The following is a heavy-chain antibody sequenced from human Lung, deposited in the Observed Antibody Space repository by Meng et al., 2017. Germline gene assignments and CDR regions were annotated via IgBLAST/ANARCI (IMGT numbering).Heavy chain of an antibody. J-gene: IGHJ4*02. Sequence: QVQLQQVGAGFLKPSETLSLPFVVSGGSFSDYYWSWIRQPPGKGLEWIGEINHSGSTNYNPSLESRATISVDTSQNNLSLKLSSVTAADSAVYYCARGPTTMAHDFDYWGQGTLVTVSS. CDR2: INHSGST. CDR1: GGSFSDYY. D-gene: IGHD4-11*01. V-gene: IGHV4-34*01. CDR3: ARGPTTMAHDFDY.